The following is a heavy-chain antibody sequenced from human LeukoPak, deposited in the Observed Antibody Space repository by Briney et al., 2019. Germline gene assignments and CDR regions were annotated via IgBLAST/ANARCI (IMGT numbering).Heavy chain of an antibody. CDR2: IKQDGSEK. CDR1: GYTLSYYW. V-gene: IGHV3-7*01. J-gene: IGHJ4*02. CDR3: AREFGS. Sequence: PGGSLRLSCAASGYTLSYYWMSWVRQAPGKGLEWVANIKQDGSEKYYVDSVKGRFTISRDNAKNSLYLQMNSLRAEDTAVYYCAREFGSWGQGALVTVSS.